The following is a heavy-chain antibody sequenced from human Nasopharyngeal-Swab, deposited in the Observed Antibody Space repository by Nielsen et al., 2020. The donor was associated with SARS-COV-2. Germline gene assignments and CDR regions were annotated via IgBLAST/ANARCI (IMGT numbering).Heavy chain of an antibody. CDR3: VKAWRYIYPSYMDA. CDR2: IDNNGGAT. J-gene: IGHJ6*03. Sequence: GGSLRLSCSASGFTFTSYAMNWVRQAPGKGLEFVSAIDNNGGATYYADSVKGGFTISRDNSKSTLYLQLSSLRGDDTAVYYCVKAWRYIYPSYMDAWGKGTTIIVSS. D-gene: IGHD3-3*01. CDR1: GFTFTSYA. V-gene: IGHV3-64D*06.